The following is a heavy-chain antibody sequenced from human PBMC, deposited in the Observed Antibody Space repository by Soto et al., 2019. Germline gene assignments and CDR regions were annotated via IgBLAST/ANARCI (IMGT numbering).Heavy chain of an antibody. D-gene: IGHD3-10*01. J-gene: IGHJ6*02. Sequence: SETLRLPWTVSGGSLSHGAWSWFRLSPGKGLEWIGYIYSSGSTNYNPSLESRVTISVDTSKNQFSLKLTSLTAADTAIYYCARHYPPYVYDPGLRAVWGQGTTVTVSS. CDR2: IYSSGST. CDR3: ARHYPPYVYDPGLRAV. V-gene: IGHV4-59*08. CDR1: GGSLSHGA.